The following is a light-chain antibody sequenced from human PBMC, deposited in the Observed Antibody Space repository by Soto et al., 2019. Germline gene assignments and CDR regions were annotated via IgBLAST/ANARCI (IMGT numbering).Light chain of an antibody. CDR2: GAS. CDR1: QRMSSN. Sequence: EIVMTQSPATLSVSPGERATLSCRASQRMSSNLAWYQQKPGQAPRLLIYGASTRATGIPARFSGSGSGTEFTLTISSLQSEDFAVYYCQQRSNWPPWTFGQGTKVDIK. J-gene: IGKJ1*01. CDR3: QQRSNWPPWT. V-gene: IGKV3-15*01.